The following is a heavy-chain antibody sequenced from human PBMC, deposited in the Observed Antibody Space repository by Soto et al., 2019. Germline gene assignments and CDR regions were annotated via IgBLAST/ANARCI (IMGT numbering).Heavy chain of an antibody. CDR2: INHSGST. Sequence: SETLSLTCAVYGGSFSGYYWSWIRQPPGKGLEWIGEINHSGSTNYNPSLKSRVTISVDTSKNQFSLKLSSVTAADTAVYYCARGGALQPLYYYYYYMDVWGKGTTVTVSS. CDR3: ARGGALQPLYYYYYYMDV. V-gene: IGHV4-34*01. CDR1: GGSFSGYY. D-gene: IGHD1-1*01. J-gene: IGHJ6*03.